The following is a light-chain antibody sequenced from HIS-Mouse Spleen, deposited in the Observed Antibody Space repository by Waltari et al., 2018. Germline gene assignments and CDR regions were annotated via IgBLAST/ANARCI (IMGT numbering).Light chain of an antibody. Sequence: QSVLTHPPSASGTPGQRVTISCSGSSPNIGSNYVYCYQQLPGTAPKLLIYRNNQRPSGVPDRFSGSKSGTSASLAISGLRSEDEADYYCAAWDDSLSGPVFGGGTKLTVL. CDR1: SPNIGSNY. CDR3: AAWDDSLSGPV. J-gene: IGLJ3*02. V-gene: IGLV1-47*01. CDR2: RNN.